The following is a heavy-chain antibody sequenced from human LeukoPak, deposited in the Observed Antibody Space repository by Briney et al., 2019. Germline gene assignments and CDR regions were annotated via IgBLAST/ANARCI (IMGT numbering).Heavy chain of an antibody. Sequence: SETLSLTCTVSGGSISSGDYYWSWIRQPPGKGLEWIGYIYYSGSTYCNPSLKSRVTISVDTSKNQFSLKLSSVTAADTAVYFCARYQLLSPYYFDYWGQGTLVTVSS. D-gene: IGHD2-2*01. CDR1: GGSISSGDYY. V-gene: IGHV4-30-4*02. J-gene: IGHJ4*02. CDR3: ARYQLLSPYYFDY. CDR2: IYYSGST.